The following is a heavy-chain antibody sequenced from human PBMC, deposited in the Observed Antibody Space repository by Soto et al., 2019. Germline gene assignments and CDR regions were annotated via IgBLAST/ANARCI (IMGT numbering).Heavy chain of an antibody. Sequence: ASVKVSCKASGYTFTGYYMHWVRQAPGQGLEWMGWINPNSGGTNYAQKFQGWVTMTRDTSISTAYMELSRLRSDDTAVYYCASALSVCSSPYFDHWGQGTLVTVSS. CDR3: ASALSVCSSPYFDH. CDR2: INPNSGGT. J-gene: IGHJ4*02. D-gene: IGHD2-2*01. CDR1: GYTFTGYY. V-gene: IGHV1-2*04.